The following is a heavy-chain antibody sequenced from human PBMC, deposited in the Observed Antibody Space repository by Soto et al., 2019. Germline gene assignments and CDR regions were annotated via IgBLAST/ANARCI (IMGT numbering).Heavy chain of an antibody. Sequence: QVQLVQSGAEVKEPGSSVRVSCKASGGTFDNFIMNWVRQTPGQGLEWMGGIVPMLGTPTYAEKFKGRVTISATGSTSTMYMEVTSLRSEDTAIYYCARNGTYSSSLSQYSGMDAWGQGTTVTVSS. V-gene: IGHV1-69*01. CDR1: GGTFDNFI. CDR3: ARNGTYSSSLSQYSGMDA. CDR2: IVPMLGTP. J-gene: IGHJ6*02. D-gene: IGHD1-26*01.